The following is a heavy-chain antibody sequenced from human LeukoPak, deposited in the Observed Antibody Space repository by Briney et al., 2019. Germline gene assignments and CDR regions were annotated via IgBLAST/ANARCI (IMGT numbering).Heavy chain of an antibody. D-gene: IGHD5-18*01. Sequence: GGSLRLSCAASGFTSSAYGMHWVRQTPGKGLEWVACISYDGNNKYFADSVKGRFTISRDNSKNTLYLQMKSLRPEDTAVYYCARDLDPAVTDLDFWGQGTLVTVSS. V-gene: IGHV3-30*03. CDR2: ISYDGNNK. CDR1: GFTSSAYG. J-gene: IGHJ4*02. CDR3: ARDLDPAVTDLDF.